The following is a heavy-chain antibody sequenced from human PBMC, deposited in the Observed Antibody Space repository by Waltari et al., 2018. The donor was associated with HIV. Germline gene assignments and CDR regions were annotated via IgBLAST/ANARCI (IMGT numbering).Heavy chain of an antibody. CDR3: ARDPRSSGYYGMDV. CDR1: GLTVRSNY. D-gene: IGHD1-26*01. V-gene: IGHV3-53*01. J-gene: IGHJ6*02. CDR2: IYRGGSR. Sequence: EVQLVESGGGLIEPGGSLRLSCAASGLTVRSNYMSWVRQAPGKGLEWVSVIYRGGSRYYADSVKGRFTIYRDNTKNTLSLHMNSLGPEDTAVYYCARDPRSSGYYGMDVWGQGTTVTVSS.